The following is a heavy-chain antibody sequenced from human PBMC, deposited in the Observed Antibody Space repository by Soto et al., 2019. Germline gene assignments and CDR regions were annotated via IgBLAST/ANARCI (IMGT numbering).Heavy chain of an antibody. CDR3: ARAAVTAILDYYYYGMDV. D-gene: IGHD2-21*02. J-gene: IGHJ6*02. CDR1: GFTFSSYA. CDR2: ISYDGSNK. Sequence: GGSLRLSCAASGFTFSSYAMHWVRQAPGKGLEWVAVISYDGSNKYYADSVKGRFTTSRDNSKNTLYLQMNSLRAEDTAVYYCARAAVTAILDYYYYGMDVWGQGTTVTVSS. V-gene: IGHV3-30-3*01.